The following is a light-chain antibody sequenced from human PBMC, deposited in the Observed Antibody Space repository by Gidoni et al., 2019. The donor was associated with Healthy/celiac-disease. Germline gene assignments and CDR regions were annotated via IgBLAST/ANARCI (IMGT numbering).Light chain of an antibody. CDR2: DVS. CDR1: SSDAGGYNY. CDR3: CSYAGSYTS. J-gene: IGLJ2*01. Sequence: QSALTQPRSVSGSPGQSVTISCTGTSSDAGGYNYVSWYQQHPGKAPKLMIYDVSKRPSGVPDRFSGSKSGNTASLTISGLQAEDEADYYCCSYAGSYTSFGGGTKLTVL. V-gene: IGLV2-11*01.